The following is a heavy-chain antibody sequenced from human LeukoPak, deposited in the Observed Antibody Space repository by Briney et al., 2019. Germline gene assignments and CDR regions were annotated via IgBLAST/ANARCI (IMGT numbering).Heavy chain of an antibody. CDR2: ISYDGSNK. Sequence: TGGSLRLSCTASGFTFSSYAMHWVRQAPGKGLEWVAVISYDGSNKYYADSVKGRFTIFRDNSKNTLFLQMNSLRAEDTAIYYCAKEVEAFDYWGQGTLVTVSS. CDR3: AKEVEAFDY. CDR1: GFTFSSYA. J-gene: IGHJ4*02. V-gene: IGHV3-30-3*01.